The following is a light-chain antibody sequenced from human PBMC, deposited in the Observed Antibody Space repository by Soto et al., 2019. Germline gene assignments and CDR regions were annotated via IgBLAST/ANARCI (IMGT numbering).Light chain of an antibody. CDR1: QSISSW. CDR2: DAS. J-gene: IGKJ5*01. CDR3: QQCNRYPIT. Sequence: DIQMTQPPSTLSASVGDTVTITCRASQSISSWLAWYQQKPGKAPKLLIYDASSLESGVPSRFSGSGSGTEFTLTISSLQPDDSATYYCQQCNRYPITFGQGTRLEIK. V-gene: IGKV1-5*01.